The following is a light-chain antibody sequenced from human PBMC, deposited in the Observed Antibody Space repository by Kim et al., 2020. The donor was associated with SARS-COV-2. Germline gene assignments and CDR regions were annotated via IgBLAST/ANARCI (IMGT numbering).Light chain of an antibody. CDR1: SSNIGAGYD. CDR3: QSYDSSLSGYV. CDR2: GNS. V-gene: IGLV1-40*01. Sequence: QRVTISRTGSSSNIGAGYDVHWYQQLPGTAPKLPIYGNSNRPSGVPDRFSGSKSGTSASLAITGLQAEDEADYYCQSYDSSLSGYVFGTGTKVTVL. J-gene: IGLJ1*01.